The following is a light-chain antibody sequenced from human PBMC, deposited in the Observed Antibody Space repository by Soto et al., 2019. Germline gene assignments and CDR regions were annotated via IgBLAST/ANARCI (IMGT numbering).Light chain of an antibody. CDR3: AAWDDSLRGGV. Sequence: QSVLTQPPSASGTPGQTVTISCSGSSFNIGFNYVYWYQQLPGMAPKLLIHSNDERPSGVPDRFSGSKSGTSASLAISGLRYEDEAEYYCAAWDDSLRGGVFGTGTKLTVL. J-gene: IGLJ1*01. V-gene: IGLV1-47*02. CDR2: SND. CDR1: SFNIGFNY.